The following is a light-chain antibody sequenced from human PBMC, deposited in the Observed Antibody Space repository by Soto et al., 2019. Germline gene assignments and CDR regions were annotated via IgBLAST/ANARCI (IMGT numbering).Light chain of an antibody. CDR3: QLLDSYPLT. CDR2: EAS. Sequence: DIHLTQSPSFLSASVGDRVTITCRASQGISNFLAWYQQKPGKAPKLLICEASTLQSGVPSRFSGSGSGTDFTLTISHMQPDDFATYYGQLLDSYPLTFGGGTKVET. V-gene: IGKV1-9*01. J-gene: IGKJ4*01. CDR1: QGISNF.